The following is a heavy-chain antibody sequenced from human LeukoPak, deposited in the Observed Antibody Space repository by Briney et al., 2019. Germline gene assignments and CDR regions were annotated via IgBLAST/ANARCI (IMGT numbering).Heavy chain of an antibody. D-gene: IGHD4-17*01. J-gene: IGHJ6*02. CDR2: ISGSGGST. CDR1: GFTFSSYA. Sequence: GGSLRLSCAASGFTFSSYAMSWVRQAPGKGLEWVSAISGSGGSTYYADSVKGRFTISRDNSKNTLYLQMNSLRAEDTAVYYCAKDRGYGDYVFGMDVWGQGTTVTVSS. CDR3: AKDRGYGDYVFGMDV. V-gene: IGHV3-23*01.